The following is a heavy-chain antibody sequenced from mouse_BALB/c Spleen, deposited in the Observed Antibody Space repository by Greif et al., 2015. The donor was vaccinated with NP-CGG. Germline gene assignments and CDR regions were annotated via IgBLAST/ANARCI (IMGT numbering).Heavy chain of an antibody. V-gene: IGHV14-3*02. CDR1: GFNIKDTY. D-gene: IGHD2-14*01. Sequence: EVQLQQSGAELVKPGASVKLSCTASGFNIKDTYMHWVKQRPEQGLEWIGRIDPANGNTKYDPKFQGKATITADTSSNTAYLQLSSLTSEDTAVYYCARYGRYDANFDYWGQGTTLTVSS. CDR2: IDPANGNT. J-gene: IGHJ2*01. CDR3: ARYGRYDANFDY.